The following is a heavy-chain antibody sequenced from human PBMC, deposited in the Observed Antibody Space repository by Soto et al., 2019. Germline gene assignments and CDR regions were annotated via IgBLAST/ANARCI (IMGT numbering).Heavy chain of an antibody. CDR3: AKDGYGMDV. Sequence: QVQLVESGGGAVQPGRSLRLSCAASGFTFSSYGMHWVRQAPGKGLEWVAVISYDGSNKYYADSVKGRFTISRDNSKNTLYLQMNSLRAEDTAVYYCAKDGYGMDVWGQGTTVTVSS. J-gene: IGHJ6*02. CDR1: GFTFSSYG. V-gene: IGHV3-30*18. CDR2: ISYDGSNK.